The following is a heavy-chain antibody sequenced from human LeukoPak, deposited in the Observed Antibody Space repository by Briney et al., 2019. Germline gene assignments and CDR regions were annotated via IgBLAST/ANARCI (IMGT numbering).Heavy chain of an antibody. D-gene: IGHD6-6*01. CDR2: VIAYNGNT. CDR3: ARYSSSSYNWFDP. Sequence: ASVKVSCKASAYTFTNCGISWVRQAPGQGLEWMGWMGWVIAYNGNTNCAQKLQGRVTMTTDTSTSTAYMELRSLRSDDTAVYYCARYSSSSYNWFDPWGQGTLVTVSS. CDR1: AYTFTNCG. J-gene: IGHJ5*02. V-gene: IGHV1-18*01.